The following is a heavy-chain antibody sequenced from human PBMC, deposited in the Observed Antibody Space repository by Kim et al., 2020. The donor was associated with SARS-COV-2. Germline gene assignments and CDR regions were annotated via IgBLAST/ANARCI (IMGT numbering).Heavy chain of an antibody. CDR3: ARNPYCSSTSCPAKWFDP. CDR2: IYTSGST. CDR1: GGSISSGSYY. D-gene: IGHD2-2*01. Sequence: SETLSLTCTVSGGSISSGSYYWSWIRQPAGKGLEWIGRIYTSGSTNYNPSLKSRVTISVDTSKNQFSLKLSSVTTADTAVYYCARNPYCSSTSCPAKWFDPWGQGTLVTVSS. V-gene: IGHV4-61*02. J-gene: IGHJ5*02.